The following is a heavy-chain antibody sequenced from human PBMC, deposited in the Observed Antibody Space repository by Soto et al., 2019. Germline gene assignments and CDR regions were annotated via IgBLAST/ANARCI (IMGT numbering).Heavy chain of an antibody. CDR2: ISYSGST. CDR1: GGSVSSGNYY. D-gene: IGHD3-3*01. Sequence: SETLSLTCTVSGGSVSSGNYYWSWIRQPPGKGLEWIGYISYSGSTNYGPSLKSRVTILVDTSKNQFSLSLSSVTAADTAVYYCAREREVAFWSGSYGYYYVMDVWGHGTTVTVSS. CDR3: AREREVAFWSGSYGYYYVMDV. J-gene: IGHJ6*02. V-gene: IGHV4-61*01.